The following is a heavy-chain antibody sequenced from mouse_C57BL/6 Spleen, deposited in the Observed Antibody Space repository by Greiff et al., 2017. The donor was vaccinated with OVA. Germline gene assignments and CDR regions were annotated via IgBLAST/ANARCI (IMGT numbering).Heavy chain of an antibody. V-gene: IGHV1-54*01. CDR2: INPGCGGT. D-gene: IGHD1-1*01. CDR3: SRRFYATDGAY. CDR1: GYAFTNYL. J-gene: IGHJ3*01. Sequence: QVQLQQQSGAELVRPGTSVMVSCKACGYAFTNYLIEWVKQRPGQGLEWIGVINPGCGGTNYNEKFKGKATLTADKSSSTAYMQLSSLTSEDDAVYFCSRRFYATDGAYWGQGTLVTVSA.